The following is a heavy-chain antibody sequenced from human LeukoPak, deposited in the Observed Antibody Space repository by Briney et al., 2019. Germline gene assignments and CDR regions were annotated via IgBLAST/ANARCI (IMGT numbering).Heavy chain of an antibody. V-gene: IGHV3-23*01. J-gene: IGHJ4*02. CDR3: AKGDYYAFDY. Sequence: GGSLRLSCAASGFSFSDYAMSWVRQAPGKGLELVSAISGSGGDTYYADSVKGRFTISRDNSKNTLYLQMNSPRAEDTAVYYCAKGDYYAFDYWGQGTLVTVSS. D-gene: IGHD3-10*01. CDR2: ISGSGGDT. CDR1: GFSFSDYA.